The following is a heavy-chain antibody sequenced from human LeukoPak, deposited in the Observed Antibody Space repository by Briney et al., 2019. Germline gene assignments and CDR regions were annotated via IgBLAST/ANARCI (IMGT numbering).Heavy chain of an antibody. J-gene: IGHJ4*02. CDR3: AKDHWNALKRGFDY. CDR2: IRYDGSNK. Sequence: GGSLRLSCAASGFTFSSYGMHWVRQAPGKGLEWVAFIRYDGSNKYYADSVKGRFTISRDNSKNTLYLQMNSLRAEDTAVYYCAKDHWNALKRGFDYWRQGTLVTVSS. V-gene: IGHV3-30*02. D-gene: IGHD1-1*01. CDR1: GFTFSSYG.